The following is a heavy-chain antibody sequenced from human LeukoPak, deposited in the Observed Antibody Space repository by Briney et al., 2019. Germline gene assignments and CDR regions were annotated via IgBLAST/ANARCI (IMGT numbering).Heavy chain of an antibody. V-gene: IGHV4-59*01. CDR3: AREVEHYYFDY. CDR2: IYYSGST. Sequence: SETLSLTCTVSGGSISSYYWSWIRQPPGKGLEWIGYIYYSGSTNYNPSLKSRVTISVDTSKNQFSLKLSSVTAADTAVYYCAREVEHYYFDYWGQGTLVTVSS. D-gene: IGHD1/OR15-1a*01. CDR1: GGSISSYY. J-gene: IGHJ4*02.